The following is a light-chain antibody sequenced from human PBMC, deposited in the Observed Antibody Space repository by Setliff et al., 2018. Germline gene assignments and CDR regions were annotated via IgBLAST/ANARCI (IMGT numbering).Light chain of an antibody. CDR2: DVS. CDR1: SSDVGGYNY. Sequence: ALAQPASVSGSPGQSITISCTGTSSDVGGYNYVSWYQQHPGKAPKLMIYDVSNRPSGVSNRFSGSKSGNTASLTISGLQAEDEADYCCSSYTSSSYVLFGGGT. J-gene: IGLJ2*01. CDR3: SSYTSSSYVL. V-gene: IGLV2-14*03.